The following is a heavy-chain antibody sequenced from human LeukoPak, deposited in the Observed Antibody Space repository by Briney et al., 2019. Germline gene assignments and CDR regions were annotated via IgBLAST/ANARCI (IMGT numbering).Heavy chain of an antibody. J-gene: IGHJ4*02. CDR1: GFTFSDYA. CDR3: AREGLNDFDY. Sequence: GGSLRLSCAASGFTFSDYAMSWVRLAPGKGLEWVANIKQDGSEKYYVDSVKGRFTISRDNAKNSLYLQMNSLRAEDTAVYYCAREGLNDFDYWGQGTLVTVSS. V-gene: IGHV3-7*01. CDR2: IKQDGSEK.